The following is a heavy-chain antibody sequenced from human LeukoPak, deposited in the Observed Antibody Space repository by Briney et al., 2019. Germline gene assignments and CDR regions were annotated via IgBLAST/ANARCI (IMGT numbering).Heavy chain of an antibody. CDR1: GFTFSSYW. J-gene: IGHJ3*01. CDR2: IKEDESQR. Sequence: EGSLRLSCAASGFTFSSYWMSWVRQAPGKGLEWVANIKEDESQRHYGDSVKGRFTISRDNAKNSLYLQMNSLRAEDTAVFYCARRRYGEAFDVWGQGTMVTVSS. CDR3: ARRRYGEAFDV. V-gene: IGHV3-7*01. D-gene: IGHD3-9*01.